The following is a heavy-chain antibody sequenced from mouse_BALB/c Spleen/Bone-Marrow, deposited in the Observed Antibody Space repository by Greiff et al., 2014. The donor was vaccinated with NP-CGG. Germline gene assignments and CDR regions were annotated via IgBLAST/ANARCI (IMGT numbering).Heavy chain of an antibody. CDR1: GYAFSSYW. D-gene: IGHD1-1*01. CDR3: ARMGDYSNYFDY. CDR2: IYPGDGDT. Sequence: LQQSGAELVRPGSSVKISCKASGYAFSSYWLIWVKQRPGQGLVGIGQIYPGDGDTNYNGKFKGKATLTADKSSSTAYIQLSSLTSENSAVYFCARMGDYSNYFDYWGQGTTLTVSS. J-gene: IGHJ2*01. V-gene: IGHV1-80*01.